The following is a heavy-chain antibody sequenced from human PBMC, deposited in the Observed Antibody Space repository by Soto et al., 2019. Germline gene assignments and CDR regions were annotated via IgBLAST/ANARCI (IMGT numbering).Heavy chain of an antibody. CDR1: GGCISSGGYY. CDR3: ARECGGDCYLDY. CDR2: IYYSGST. V-gene: IGHV4-31*03. Sequence: QVQLQESGPGLVKPSQTLSRTCTVAGGCISSGGYYWSWIRQHPGKGLEWIGYIYYSGSTYYNPSLKSRVTISVDTSKNQFSLKLSSVTAADTAVYYCARECGGDCYLDYWGQGTLVTVSS. D-gene: IGHD2-21*02. J-gene: IGHJ4*02.